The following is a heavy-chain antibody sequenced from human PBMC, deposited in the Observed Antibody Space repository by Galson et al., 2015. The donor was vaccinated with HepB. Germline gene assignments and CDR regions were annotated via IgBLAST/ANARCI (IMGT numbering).Heavy chain of an antibody. CDR1: GGTFNSFS. CDR2: IIPIIGIT. D-gene: IGHD5-12*01. V-gene: IGHV1-69*02. CDR3: SRGGRGYSGDDYYYSFGMDV. J-gene: IGHJ6*02. Sequence: SVKVSCKASGGTFNSFSFNWVRQAPGQGLEWMGRIIPIIGITNYAQQFQGRVTITADKSTTTVYIDLSRLTSADTAVYYCSRGGRGYSGDDYYYSFGMDVWGQGTTVTVSS.